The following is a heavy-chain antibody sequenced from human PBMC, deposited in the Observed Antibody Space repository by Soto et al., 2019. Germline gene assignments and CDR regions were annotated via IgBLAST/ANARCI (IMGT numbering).Heavy chain of an antibody. CDR1: GYTFTGYY. V-gene: IGHV1-2*02. CDR2: INPNSGGT. J-gene: IGHJ4*02. D-gene: IGHD3-22*01. Sequence: ASVKVSCKASGYTFTGYYMHWVRQAPGQGLEWMGWINPNSGGTNYAQKFQGRVTMTRDTSISTAYMELSRLRSDDTAVYYCARVTDSTWLYFDYWGQGTLVTVSS. CDR3: ARVTDSTWLYFDY.